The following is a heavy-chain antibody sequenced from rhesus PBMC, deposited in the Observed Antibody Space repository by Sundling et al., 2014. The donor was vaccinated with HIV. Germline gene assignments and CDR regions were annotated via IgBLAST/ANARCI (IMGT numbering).Heavy chain of an antibody. J-gene: IGHJ4*01. D-gene: IGHD3-9*01. CDR3: ALNYGSAPVDY. V-gene: IGHV3S42*01. CDR1: GFTFSLYG. CDR2: INSVGGDT. Sequence: QLVETGGGLVQPGGSLKLSCAAAGFTFSLYGMTWVRQAPGKGLEWVSSINSVGGDTYYADSMKGRFTISRDNSKNTLSLQMNGLRAEDTAVYYCALNYGSAPVDYWGQGVLVTVSS.